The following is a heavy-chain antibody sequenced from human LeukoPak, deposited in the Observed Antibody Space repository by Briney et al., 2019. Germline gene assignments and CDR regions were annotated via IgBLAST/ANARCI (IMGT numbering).Heavy chain of an antibody. V-gene: IGHV3-33*01. CDR3: VSVLTVTFDS. J-gene: IGHJ4*02. D-gene: IGHD4-17*01. CDR1: GFTFSTYG. Sequence: TGGSLTLSCAASGFTFSTYGMHWVRQAPPKGLEWVALVWSDGNGKIYGDSVKGRFSISRDNPKNTAYLQMNSLRAEDTAVYYCVSVLTVTFDSWGQGTLVTVSS. CDR2: VWSDGNGK.